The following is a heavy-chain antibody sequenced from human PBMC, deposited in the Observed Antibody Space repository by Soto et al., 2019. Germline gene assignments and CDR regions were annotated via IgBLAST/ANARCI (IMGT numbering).Heavy chain of an antibody. CDR1: GGTFSSYA. CDR2: IIPIFGTA. CDR3: ARDEEANYDCSDRNYYYYGMDV. J-gene: IGHJ6*02. Sequence: QVQLVQSGAEVKKPGSSVKVSCKASGGTFSSYAISWVRQAPGQGLEWMGGIIPIFGTANYAQKFQGRVTITADETTSTAYMELSSLRSEDTAVYYCARDEEANYDCSDRNYYYYGMDVWGQGTTVTVSS. V-gene: IGHV1-69*01. D-gene: IGHD5-12*01.